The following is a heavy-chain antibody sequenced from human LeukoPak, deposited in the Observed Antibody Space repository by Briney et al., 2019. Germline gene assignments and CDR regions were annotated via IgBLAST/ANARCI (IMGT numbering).Heavy chain of an antibody. V-gene: IGHV1-8*03. D-gene: IGHD1-26*01. J-gene: IGHJ4*02. CDR1: GYSFTSYW. CDR3: ARGSMVGATAIDY. Sequence: GESLKISCKGSGYSFTSYWIGWVRQATGQGLEWMGWMNPNSGNTGYAQKFQGRVTITRNTSISTAYMELSSLRSEDTAVYYCARGSMVGATAIDYWGQGTLVTVSS. CDR2: MNPNSGNT.